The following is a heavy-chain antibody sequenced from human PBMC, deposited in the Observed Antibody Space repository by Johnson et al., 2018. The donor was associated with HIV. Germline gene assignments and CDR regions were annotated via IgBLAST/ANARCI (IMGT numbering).Heavy chain of an antibody. Sequence: VQLVESGGGVLRRGESLRLSCEGFGFIFEDYDLSWVRQPPVKGLGWVSGINWNGGSTSHVDSVKGRFTISRDNAKNSLYLQMNSLRADDTALYYCARDLTVADIGHYAFDIWGQGTLVTVSS. D-gene: IGHD6-19*01. CDR3: ARDLTVADIGHYAFDI. CDR2: INWNGGST. V-gene: IGHV3-20*04. CDR1: GFIFEDYD. J-gene: IGHJ3*02.